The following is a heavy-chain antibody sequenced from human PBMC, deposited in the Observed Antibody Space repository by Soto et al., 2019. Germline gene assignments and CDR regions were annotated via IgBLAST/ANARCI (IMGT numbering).Heavy chain of an antibody. J-gene: IGHJ5*02. D-gene: IGHD2-2*01. Sequence: QVQLVESGGGVVQPGRSLRLSCATSGFSFSTYTMHWIRQSPGKGLEWLAFISNDGSNQYYADSVKGRFTGSRDNSKNTIGLQMDSLGPEDTARDYCASGGPIPALGYNGFDAWGKGTLVTVSS. CDR3: ASGGPIPALGYNGFDA. V-gene: IGHV3-30-3*02. CDR1: GFSFSTYT. CDR2: ISNDGSNQ.